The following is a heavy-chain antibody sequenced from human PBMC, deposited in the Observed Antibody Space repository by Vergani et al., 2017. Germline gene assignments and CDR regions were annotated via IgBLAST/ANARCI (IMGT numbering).Heavy chain of an antibody. CDR1: DGSVSSGYYY. Sequence: QLQLQESGPGLVKPSETLSLTCTVFDGSVSSGYYYWGWIRQPPGKGLEWIGSMYYSGNTYHNPSLRSRVTISVDTSRNQFSLKLSSVTAADTAVYYCAKQXFCVGANCDNAFDIWGRGRLVTVSS. J-gene: IGHJ3*02. CDR3: AKQXFCVGANCDNAFDI. CDR2: MYYSGNT. V-gene: IGHV4-39*01. D-gene: IGHD4/OR15-4a*01.